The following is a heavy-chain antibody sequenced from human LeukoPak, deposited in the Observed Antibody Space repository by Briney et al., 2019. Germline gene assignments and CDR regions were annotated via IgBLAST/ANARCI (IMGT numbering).Heavy chain of an antibody. CDR1: GYTFTDYW. V-gene: IGHV5-51*01. Sequence: GESLKISCNGSGYTFTDYWIGWVRQIPGKGLEWMGIIFPDDSDTKYSPSFQGQVTISVDKSTSTAYLQWSGLKASDSAMYYCGRHGLAGCIGGRCFKSFHYYGMDVWGQGATVTVSS. J-gene: IGHJ6*02. D-gene: IGHD2-15*01. CDR3: GRHGLAGCIGGRCFKSFHYYGMDV. CDR2: IFPDDSDT.